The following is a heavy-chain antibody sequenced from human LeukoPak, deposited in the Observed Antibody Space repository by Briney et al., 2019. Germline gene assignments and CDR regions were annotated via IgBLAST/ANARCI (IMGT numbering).Heavy chain of an antibody. CDR1: GYTISSDYY. CDR2: FSHSVST. V-gene: IGHV4-38-2*02. Sequence: SETLSLTCTVSGYTISSDYYWGWVRQPPGKGLEWIRSFSHSVSTYYNASLKSRVTISVDTSNKQFSLKLSSVTAADTAVYYCARIAGYCSSTNCAYYYYYYMDVWGKGTTVTVSS. J-gene: IGHJ6*03. D-gene: IGHD2-2*01. CDR3: ARIAGYCSSTNCAYYYYYYMDV.